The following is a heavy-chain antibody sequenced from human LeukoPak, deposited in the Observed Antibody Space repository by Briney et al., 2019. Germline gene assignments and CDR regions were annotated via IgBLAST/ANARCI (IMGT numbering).Heavy chain of an antibody. CDR1: GLTFSDYS. CDR3: ARDYKYAFDN. CDR2: IGIDSGNT. Sequence: GGSLRLSCAASGLTFSDYSMNWVRQAPGKGLEWISYIGIDSGNTDYADSVKGRFTISGDKAKNSLYLQMNSLRVEDTAVYYCARDYKYAFDNWGQGTLVTVSS. V-gene: IGHV3-48*01. J-gene: IGHJ4*02. D-gene: IGHD5-24*01.